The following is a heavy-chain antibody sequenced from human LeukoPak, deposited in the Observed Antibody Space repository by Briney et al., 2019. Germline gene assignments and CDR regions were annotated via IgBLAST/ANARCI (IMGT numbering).Heavy chain of an antibody. D-gene: IGHD3-10*01. Sequence: GGSLRLSCAASGFTFNSYAMSWVRQAPGKGLESVSAISGSGGSTYYADSVKGRFTISRDNSKNTLYLQMNSLRAEDTAVYYCARSYGSGSYHYYYYGMDVWGQGTTVTVSS. CDR3: ARSYGSGSYHYYYYGMDV. J-gene: IGHJ6*02. CDR2: ISGSGGST. CDR1: GFTFNSYA. V-gene: IGHV3-23*01.